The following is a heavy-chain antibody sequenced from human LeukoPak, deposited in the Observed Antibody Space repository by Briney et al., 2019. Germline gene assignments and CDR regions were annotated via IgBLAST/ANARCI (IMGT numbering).Heavy chain of an antibody. D-gene: IGHD3-3*01. Sequence: SETLSLTCTVSGGSISSGGYYWSWIRQHPGKGLERIGYIYYSGSTYYNPSLKSRVTISVDTSKSQFSLKLRSVTAADTVVYYCARAATYYDFWSGYSAYYYYGMDVWGQGTTVTVSS. CDR2: IYYSGST. V-gene: IGHV4-31*03. CDR1: GGSISSGGYY. J-gene: IGHJ6*02. CDR3: ARAATYYDFWSGYSAYYYYGMDV.